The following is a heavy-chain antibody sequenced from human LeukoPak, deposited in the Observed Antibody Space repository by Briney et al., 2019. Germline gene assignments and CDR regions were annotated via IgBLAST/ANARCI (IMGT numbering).Heavy chain of an antibody. V-gene: IGHV4-4*07. CDR1: GDSISSYY. CDR2: IYSSGSI. D-gene: IGHD2-15*01. Sequence: SETLSLTCTVSGDSISSYYWSWIRQPAGKGLEWIGRIYSSGSINYNPSLKSRVTMSVDTSKNQFSLRLRSVTAADTALYYCARVGYCSGGSCLNWFDPWGQGTLVTVSS. J-gene: IGHJ5*02. CDR3: ARVGYCSGGSCLNWFDP.